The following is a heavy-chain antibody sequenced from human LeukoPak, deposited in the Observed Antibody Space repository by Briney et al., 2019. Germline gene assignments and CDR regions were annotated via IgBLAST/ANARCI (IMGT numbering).Heavy chain of an antibody. CDR1: GASISTNSYY. J-gene: IGHJ4*02. CDR3: ARRRSAYQTKSFDY. Sequence: PSETLSLTCTVSGASISTNSYYWGWIRQPPGKGLEWIGSIYYSGSTYYNPSLKSRVTISVDTSKNQFSLKLSSVTAADTAVYYCARRRSAYQTKSFDYWGQGTLVTVSS. CDR2: IYYSGST. V-gene: IGHV4-39*07. D-gene: IGHD5-24*01.